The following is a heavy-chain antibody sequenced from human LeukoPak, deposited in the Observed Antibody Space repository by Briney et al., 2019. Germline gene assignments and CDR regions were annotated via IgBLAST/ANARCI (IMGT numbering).Heavy chain of an antibody. J-gene: IGHJ3*02. CDR3: AKVRWSSSSPIAFDI. V-gene: IGHV3-23*01. CDR2: ISGNGAST. D-gene: IGHD6-6*01. Sequence: PGGSLSLSCAVSGLSFSSYAMSWVRQAPGRGLEWVSGISGNGASTYYADSVKGRFTISRDNSKTTLNLQMNSLRAEDTAIYYCAKVRWSSSSPIAFDIWGQGTMVTISS. CDR1: GLSFSSYA.